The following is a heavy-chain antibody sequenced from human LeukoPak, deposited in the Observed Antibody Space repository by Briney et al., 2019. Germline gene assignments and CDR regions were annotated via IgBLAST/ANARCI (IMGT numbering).Heavy chain of an antibody. D-gene: IGHD2-15*01. CDR2: ISSNGGST. V-gene: IGHV3-64*01. J-gene: IGHJ4*02. CDR1: GFTFSSYA. Sequence: PGGSLRLSCAASGFTFSSYAMHWVRQAPGKGLEYVSAISSNGGSTYYANSVKGRFTISRDNSKNTLYLQMNSLRAEDTAVYYCARVRCSGGSCYSWIDYWGQGTLVTVSS. CDR3: ARVRCSGGSCYSWIDY.